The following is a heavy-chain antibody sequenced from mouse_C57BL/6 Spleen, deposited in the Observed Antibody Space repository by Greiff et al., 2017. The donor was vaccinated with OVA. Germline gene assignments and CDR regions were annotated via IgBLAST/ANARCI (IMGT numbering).Heavy chain of an antibody. V-gene: IGHV5-4*01. Sequence: DVHLVESGGGLVKPGGSLKLSCAASGFTFSSYAMSWVRQTPEKRLEWVATISDGGSYTYYTDNVKGRFTITRDNAKNNQYLQMSHLKSEDTAMYYCARDDGYYVLAYWGQGTLVTVSA. CDR3: ARDDGYYVLAY. CDR1: GFTFSSYA. D-gene: IGHD2-3*01. CDR2: ISDGGSYT. J-gene: IGHJ3*01.